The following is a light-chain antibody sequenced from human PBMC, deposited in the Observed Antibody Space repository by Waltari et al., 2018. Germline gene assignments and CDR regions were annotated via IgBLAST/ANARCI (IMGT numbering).Light chain of an antibody. J-gene: IGKJ3*01. CDR1: QTVSSSY. V-gene: IGKV3-20*01. CDR2: GAS. CDR3: QLFGISPLFT. Sequence: EIVLTQSPGTLSLSPGERATLSCRASQTVSSSYLAWYQQKPGQAPRLLIYGASSRATGIPGRFSGSGSGTDFTLTISRLEPEEFAVYYCQLFGISPLFTFGPGTKVDI.